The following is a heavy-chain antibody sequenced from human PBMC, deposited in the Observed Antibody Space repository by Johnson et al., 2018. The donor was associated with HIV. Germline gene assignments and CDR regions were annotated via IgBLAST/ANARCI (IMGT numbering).Heavy chain of an antibody. V-gene: IGHV3-13*01. J-gene: IGHJ3*02. Sequence: VQLVESGGGVVRPGGSLRLSCAASGFTFSNSDMHWVRQPTGQGLEWVSGMGTAGDRHYADSVNGRFTVSRDNSKNTLFLQMTSLRAEDTAVYYCARRRYSSTWRDASDIWGQGTMVTVSS. CDR3: ARRRYSSTWRDASDI. CDR2: MGTAGDR. CDR1: GFTFSNSD. D-gene: IGHD2-2*01.